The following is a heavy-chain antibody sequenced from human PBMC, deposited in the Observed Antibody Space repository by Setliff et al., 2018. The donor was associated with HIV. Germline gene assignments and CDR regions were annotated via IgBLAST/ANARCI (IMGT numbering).Heavy chain of an antibody. V-gene: IGHV4-34*01. CDR2: INHSGST. CDR3: ALPYCSGGNCWSSASLPPAGWFDP. J-gene: IGHJ5*02. CDR1: GGSMGSHY. D-gene: IGHD2-15*01. Sequence: PSETLSLTCVISGGSMGSHYWSWIRQSPGKGLEWIGEINHSGSTNYNPSLKSRVTISVDTSKNQFSLKLSSVTAADTAVYYCALPYCSGGNCWSSASLPPAGWFDPWGQGTLVTVSS.